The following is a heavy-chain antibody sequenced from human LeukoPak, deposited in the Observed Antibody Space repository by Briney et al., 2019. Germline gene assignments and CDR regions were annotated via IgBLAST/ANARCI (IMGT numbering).Heavy chain of an antibody. CDR3: AKDQSYYNWFDP. D-gene: IGHD3-10*01. V-gene: IGHV3-23*01. J-gene: IGHJ5*02. CDR1: GFTFSSYA. CDR2: IDANGAGT. Sequence: GSLRLSCAASGFTFSSYAITWVRQAPGKGLEWVSSIDANGAGTFYADSVKGRFSISRDNAKNTLGLQMHSLTAEDTAVYYCAKDQSYYNWFDPWGQGTLVTVSS.